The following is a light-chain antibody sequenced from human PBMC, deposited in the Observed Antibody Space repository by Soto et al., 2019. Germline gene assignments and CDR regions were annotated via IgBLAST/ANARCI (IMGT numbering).Light chain of an antibody. Sequence: EIQMTQSPSSLSASLGDRVTITCRASQGISNYLAWYQQKPGQVPKLLIYDASTLQSGVPARFSGSGSGTDFTLTISSLQPEDVATYYCQKYNSAPNTFGQGTKLEIK. CDR1: QGISNY. V-gene: IGKV1-27*01. CDR3: QKYNSAPNT. CDR2: DAS. J-gene: IGKJ2*01.